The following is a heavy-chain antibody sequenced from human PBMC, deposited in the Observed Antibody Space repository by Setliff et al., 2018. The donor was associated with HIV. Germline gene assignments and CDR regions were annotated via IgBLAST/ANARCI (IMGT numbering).Heavy chain of an antibody. CDR1: GFTFNSYG. J-gene: IGHJ4*02. D-gene: IGHD1-26*01. CDR3: RYVGSLQY. Sequence: GGSLRLSCAASGFTFNSYGIHWVRQAPGKGLEWVALIWYDASKKEYSDSVKGRFTISRDDSKSIAYLHMNSLKTEDTGVYYCRYVGSLQYWGQGTLVTVSS. V-gene: IGHV3-33*03. CDR2: IWYDASKK.